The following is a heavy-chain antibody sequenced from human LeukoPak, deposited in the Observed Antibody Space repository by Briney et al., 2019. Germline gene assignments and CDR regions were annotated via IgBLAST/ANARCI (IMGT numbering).Heavy chain of an antibody. D-gene: IGHD1-26*01. CDR2: ITSSSSYI. CDR3: ARDPYSGRYGDYYYYYMDV. V-gene: IGHV3-21*01. J-gene: IGHJ6*03. CDR1: GFTFSSYN. Sequence: PGGSLRLSCAASGFTFSSYNMNWVRQAPEKGLEWVSSITSSSSYIYYADSVKGRFTISRDNAKNSLYLQINSLRADDTAVYYCARDPYSGRYGDYYYYYMDVWGKGTTVTISS.